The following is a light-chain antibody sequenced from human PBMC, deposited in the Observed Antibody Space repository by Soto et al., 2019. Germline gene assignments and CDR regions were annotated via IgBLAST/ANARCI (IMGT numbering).Light chain of an antibody. V-gene: IGKV3-11*01. CDR3: QHRTKWPLPT. CDR1: ESVNNY. CDR2: DAY. J-gene: IGKJ2*01. Sequence: EVVLTHSPATLSLSPGERATLSCRASESVNNYLAWYQQKPGQAPRLLIYDAYNRTTDIPARFSGSGSTIAFTVTKSRVRHEDVVVNLCQHRTKWPLPTFGQVT.